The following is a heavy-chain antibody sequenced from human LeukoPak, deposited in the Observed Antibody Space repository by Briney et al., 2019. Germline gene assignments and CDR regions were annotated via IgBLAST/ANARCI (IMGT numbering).Heavy chain of an antibody. V-gene: IGHV4-59*01. CDR3: ATTLGYCSGGSCLLPYYYYYMDV. D-gene: IGHD2-15*01. CDR1: GGSISSYY. Sequence: SETLSLTCTVSGGSISSYYWSWIRQPPGEGLEWIGYIYYSGSTNYNPSLTSRVPISVDTSKNQFSLKLSSVTAADTAVYYCATTLGYCSGGSCLLPYYYYYMDVWGKGTTVTVSS. J-gene: IGHJ6*03. CDR2: IYYSGST.